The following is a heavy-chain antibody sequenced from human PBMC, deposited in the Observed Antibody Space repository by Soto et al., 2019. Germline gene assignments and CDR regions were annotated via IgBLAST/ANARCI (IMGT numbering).Heavy chain of an antibody. CDR3: ARVLYDSSGYYQFDY. D-gene: IGHD3-22*01. Sequence: QVQLVQSGAEVKKPGASVKVSCKASGYTITSYAMHWVRQAPGQRLEWMGWINAGNGNTKYSQKFQGRVTITRDTSASTAYMELSSLRSEDTAVYYCARVLYDSSGYYQFDYWGQGTLVTVSS. V-gene: IGHV1-3*01. CDR2: INAGNGNT. J-gene: IGHJ4*02. CDR1: GYTITSYA.